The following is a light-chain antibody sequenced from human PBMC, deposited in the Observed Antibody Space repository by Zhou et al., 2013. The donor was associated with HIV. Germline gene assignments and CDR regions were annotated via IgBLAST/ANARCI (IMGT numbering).Light chain of an antibody. CDR2: GAS. V-gene: IGKV3-15*01. J-gene: IGKJ2*01. CDR3: QQYNNSPRT. Sequence: EIVLTQSPATLSLSPGERATLSCRASQSVSSNLAWYQQNPGQTPRLLIYGASTRATGIPARFSGSGSGTEFTLTISSMQSEDFAVYYCQQYNNSPRTFGQGTKLEIK. CDR1: QSVSSN.